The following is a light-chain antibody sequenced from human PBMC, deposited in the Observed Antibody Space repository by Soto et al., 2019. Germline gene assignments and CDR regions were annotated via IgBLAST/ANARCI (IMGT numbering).Light chain of an antibody. CDR2: KAS. CDR1: QSISTW. J-gene: IGKJ1*01. CDR3: QQYNRYRT. V-gene: IGKV1-5*03. Sequence: DIQTTQSPSTLSASVGDRVTITCRASQSISTWLAWYQQKPGKAPKLLIYKASSLESGVPSRFSGSGSGTEFTLTISSLQPDDFATYYCQQYNRYRTFGQGTKVDI.